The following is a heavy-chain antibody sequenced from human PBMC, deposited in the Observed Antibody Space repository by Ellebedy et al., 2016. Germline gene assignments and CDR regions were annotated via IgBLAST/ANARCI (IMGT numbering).Heavy chain of an antibody. D-gene: IGHD3-10*01. CDR2: IYYSGST. Sequence: GSLRLSXTVSGGSISSYYWSWIRQPPGKGLEWIGYIYYSGSTSYNPSLKSRVTISVDTSKNQFSLNLGSVTAADTAVYYCARGKHGSGSYYPDYWGQGTLVTVSS. V-gene: IGHV4-59*13. J-gene: IGHJ4*02. CDR1: GGSISSYY. CDR3: ARGKHGSGSYYPDY.